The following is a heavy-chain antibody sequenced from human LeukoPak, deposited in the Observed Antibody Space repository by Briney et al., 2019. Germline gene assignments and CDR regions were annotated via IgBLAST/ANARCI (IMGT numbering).Heavy chain of an antibody. CDR3: ARDMGSSWSFYYYYYMDV. V-gene: IGHV3-48*04. Sequence: GGSLRLSCAASGFTFSDYSMNWVRQAPGKGLEWISYIGISSGNTKYADSVKGRFTISRDNAKNSLYLQMNSLRAEDTALYYCARDMGSSWSFYYYYYMDVWGKGTTVTVSS. J-gene: IGHJ6*03. CDR2: IGISSGNT. D-gene: IGHD6-13*01. CDR1: GFTFSDYS.